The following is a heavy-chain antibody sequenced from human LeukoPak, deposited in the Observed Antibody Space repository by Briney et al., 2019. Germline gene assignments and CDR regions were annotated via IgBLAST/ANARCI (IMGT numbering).Heavy chain of an antibody. J-gene: IGHJ4*02. CDR3: AKAISYYDFWSGVDY. CDR2: ISGSGGST. D-gene: IGHD3-3*01. V-gene: IGHV3-23*01. Sequence: PGGSLRLSCAASGFTFSSYAMSWVRQAPGKGLEWVSAISGSGGSTYYADSVKGRFTISRDNFKNTLYLQMNSLRAEDTAVYYCAKAISYYDFWSGVDYWGQGTLVTVSS. CDR1: GFTFSSYA.